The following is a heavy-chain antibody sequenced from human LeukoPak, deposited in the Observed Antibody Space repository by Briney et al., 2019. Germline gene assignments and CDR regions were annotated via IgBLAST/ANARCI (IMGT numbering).Heavy chain of an antibody. Sequence: GASVKVSCKASGYTFTSYDINWVRQATGQGLEWMGWMNPNSGNTGYAQKFQGRVTMTRNTSISTAYMELSSLRSEDTAVYYCARGTYPQQLWFGGNWFDPWGQGTLVTVSS. CDR1: GYTFTSYD. V-gene: IGHV1-8*01. J-gene: IGHJ5*02. CDR3: ARGTYPQQLWFGGNWFDP. D-gene: IGHD3-10*01. CDR2: MNPNSGNT.